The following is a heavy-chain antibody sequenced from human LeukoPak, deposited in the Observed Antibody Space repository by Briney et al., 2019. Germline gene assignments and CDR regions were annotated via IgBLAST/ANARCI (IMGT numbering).Heavy chain of an antibody. Sequence: PSETLSLTCAVYGGSFSGYYWSWIRQLRGTGLEGIGEINHSGSTNYNPSLKSRVTISVDTFKNQFSLKLSSVTAADTAVYYCARLIGTRPPFDYWGQGTLVTVSS. CDR3: ARLIGTRPPFDY. CDR1: GGSFSGYY. J-gene: IGHJ4*02. V-gene: IGHV4-34*01. CDR2: INHSGST.